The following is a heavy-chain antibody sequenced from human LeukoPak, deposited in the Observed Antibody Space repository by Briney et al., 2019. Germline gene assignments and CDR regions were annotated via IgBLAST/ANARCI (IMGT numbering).Heavy chain of an antibody. CDR2: INPNSGGT. V-gene: IGHV1-2*02. J-gene: IGHJ5*02. D-gene: IGHD6-13*01. CDR1: GCTFTGYY. CDR3: ARDKARQQLNWFDP. Sequence: ASVKVSCKASGCTFTGYYMHWVRQAPGQGLEWMGWINPNSGGTNYAQKFQGRVTMTRDTSISTAYMELSRLRSDDTAVYYCARDKARQQLNWFDPWGQGTLVTVSS.